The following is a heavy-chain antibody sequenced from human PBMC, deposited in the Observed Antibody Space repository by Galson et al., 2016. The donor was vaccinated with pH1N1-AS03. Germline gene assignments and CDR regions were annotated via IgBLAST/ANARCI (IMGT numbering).Heavy chain of an antibody. CDR1: GGSLKGFY. J-gene: IGHJ4*02. CDR3: ARVDLGSGFDF. V-gene: IGHV4-34*01. Sequence: ETLSLTCDVYGGSLKGFYWTWIRQPPGRGLEWIGQINYDGTSDYNPSLSSRVSFSVDTSNNRFSLNLTSVTAADTAVYYCARVDLGSGFDFWGQGALVSVST. D-gene: IGHD3-16*01. CDR2: INYDGTS.